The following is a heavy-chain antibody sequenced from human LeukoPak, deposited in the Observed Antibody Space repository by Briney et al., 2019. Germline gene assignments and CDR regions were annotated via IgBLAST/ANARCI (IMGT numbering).Heavy chain of an antibody. CDR1: GYTYTGYY. D-gene: IGHD1-1*01. J-gene: IGHJ4*02. Sequence: ASVKVSCKASGYTYTGYYMHSVRQAPGQGLEWMGWINPNSGGTNYAQKFQGRVTMTRDTSISTAYMELSKLRSDDTAVYYCARVLSNWNYHDYWGQGTLVTVSS. CDR3: ARVLSNWNYHDY. V-gene: IGHV1-2*02. CDR2: INPNSGGT.